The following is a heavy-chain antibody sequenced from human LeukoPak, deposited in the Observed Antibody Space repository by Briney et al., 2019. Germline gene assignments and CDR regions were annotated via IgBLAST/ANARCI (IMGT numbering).Heavy chain of an antibody. CDR3: AREEHYDFWSGYYYYYGMDV. D-gene: IGHD3-3*01. V-gene: IGHV3-7*01. CDR1: GFTFSSYW. CDR2: IKQDGSEK. J-gene: IGHJ6*02. Sequence: PGGSLRLSCAASGFTFSSYWMSWVRQAPGKGQEWVANIKQDGSEKYYVDSVKGRFTISRDNAKNSLYLQMNSLRAEDTAVYYCAREEHYDFWSGYYYYYGMDVWGQGTTVTVSS.